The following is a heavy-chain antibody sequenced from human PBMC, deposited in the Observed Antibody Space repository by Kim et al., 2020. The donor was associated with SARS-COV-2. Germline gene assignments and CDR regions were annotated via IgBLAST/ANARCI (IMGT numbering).Heavy chain of an antibody. Sequence: SETLSLTCTVSGGSISSYYWSWIRQPPGKGLEWIGYIYYSGSTNYNPSLKSRVTISVDTSKNQFSLKLSSVTAADTAVYYCFRHDYGDYRLPIWGQGTMVTVSS. CDR1: GGSISSYY. CDR2: IYYSGST. CDR3: FRHDYGDYRLPI. J-gene: IGHJ3*02. V-gene: IGHV4-59*01. D-gene: IGHD4-17*01.